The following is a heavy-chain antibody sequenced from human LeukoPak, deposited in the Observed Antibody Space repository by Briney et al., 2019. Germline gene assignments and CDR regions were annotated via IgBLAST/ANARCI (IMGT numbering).Heavy chain of an antibody. CDR2: ISAYNGNT. Sequence: ASVKVSCKASGYTFTSYGISWVRQAPGQGLEWMGWISAYNGNTNYAQKLQGRVTMTTDTSTSTAYMELSRLRSDDTAVYYCARNYYDSRQNYFDYWGQGTLVTVSS. V-gene: IGHV1-18*01. CDR3: ARNYYDSRQNYFDY. J-gene: IGHJ4*02. D-gene: IGHD3-22*01. CDR1: GYTFTSYG.